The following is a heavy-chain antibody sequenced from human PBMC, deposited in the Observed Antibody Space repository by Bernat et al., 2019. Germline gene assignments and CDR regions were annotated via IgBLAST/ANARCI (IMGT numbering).Heavy chain of an antibody. CDR1: GFTFSSYG. J-gene: IGHJ4*02. Sequence: QVQLVESGGGVVQPGRSLRLSCAASGFTFSSYGMHWVRQAPGKGLEWVAVISYDGSNKYYADSVKGRFTISRDNSKNTLYLQMNSLRAEDTAVYYCARRAHGSSWYGSFDYWGQGTLVTVSS. CDR3: ARRAHGSSWYGSFDY. D-gene: IGHD6-13*01. CDR2: ISYDGSNK. V-gene: IGHV3-30*03.